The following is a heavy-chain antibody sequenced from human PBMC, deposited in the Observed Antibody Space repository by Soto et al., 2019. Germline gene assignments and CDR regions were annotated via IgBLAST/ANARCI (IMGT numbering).Heavy chain of an antibody. Sequence: GGSLRLSCAASGFTVSSNYMSWVRQAPGKGLEWVSVIYSGGSTYYADSVKGRFTISRHNSKNTLYLQMNSLRAEDTAVYYCARVSPYYYDSSGYPEYFQHWGQGTLVTVSS. J-gene: IGHJ1*01. V-gene: IGHV3-53*04. CDR2: IYSGGST. CDR3: ARVSPYYYDSSGYPEYFQH. D-gene: IGHD3-22*01. CDR1: GFTVSSNY.